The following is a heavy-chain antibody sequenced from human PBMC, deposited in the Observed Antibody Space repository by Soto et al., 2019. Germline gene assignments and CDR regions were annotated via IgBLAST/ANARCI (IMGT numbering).Heavy chain of an antibody. CDR3: ARSQGSSTSLEIYYYYYYGMDV. V-gene: IGHV1-69*01. CDR1: GGTFSSYA. CDR2: IIPISDTT. D-gene: IGHD2-2*01. J-gene: IGHJ6*02. Sequence: QVQLVQSGAEVKKPGSSVKVSCKASGGTFSSYAISWVRQAPGQGLEWMGGIIPISDTTNYAQKFQGRVTITADESTSKAYMELSSLRSEDTAVYYCARSQGSSTSLEIYYYYYYGMDVWCQGTTVTVSS.